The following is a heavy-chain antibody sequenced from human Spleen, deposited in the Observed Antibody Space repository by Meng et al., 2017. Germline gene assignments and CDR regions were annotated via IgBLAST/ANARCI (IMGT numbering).Heavy chain of an antibody. CDR3: VRNEGYSFGA. Sequence: VPLAGSGPGRVKPSGTLSLTCAVSGDSISSRDWWSWVRQPPGKGLEWIGEISQGSGRTNYNPSLKSRVTISLDKSKNQFSLNVNSVTAADTAVYYCVRNEGYSFGAWGQGTLVTVSS. J-gene: IGHJ5*02. D-gene: IGHD2-21*01. CDR2: ISQGSGRT. V-gene: IGHV4-4*02. CDR1: GDSISSRDW.